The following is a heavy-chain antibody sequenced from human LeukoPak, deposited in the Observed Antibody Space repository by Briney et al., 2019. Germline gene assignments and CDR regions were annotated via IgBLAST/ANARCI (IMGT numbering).Heavy chain of an antibody. J-gene: IGHJ3*02. CDR1: GFTFSNYW. D-gene: IGHD6-13*01. Sequence: PGGSLRLSCAASGFTFSNYWMSWVRQAPGKGLEWVASIKQDGSEKSYVDSVKGRFTISRDNAKNSLYLQMNSLRAEDMALYYCAKDMRAAASSAFDIWGQGTMVTVSS. V-gene: IGHV3-7*03. CDR3: AKDMRAAASSAFDI. CDR2: IKQDGSEK.